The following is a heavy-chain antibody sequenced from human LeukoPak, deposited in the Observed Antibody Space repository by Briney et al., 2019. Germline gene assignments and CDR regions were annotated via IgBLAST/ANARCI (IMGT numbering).Heavy chain of an antibody. CDR3: ARQDALVLVIDPHGAFDI. V-gene: IGHV4-38-2*01. D-gene: IGHD3-9*01. Sequence: SETLSLTCAVSGYSISSGYYWGWIRQPPGKGLEWIGSIYHRGSTYYNPSLKSRVTISVDTSKNQFSLKLSSVTAADTAVYYCARQDALVLVIDPHGAFDIWGQGTMVTVSS. CDR1: GYSISSGYY. J-gene: IGHJ3*02. CDR2: IYHRGST.